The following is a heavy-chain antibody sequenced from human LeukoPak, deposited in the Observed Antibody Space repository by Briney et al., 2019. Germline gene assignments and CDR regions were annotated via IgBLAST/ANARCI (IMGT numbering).Heavy chain of an antibody. Sequence: KPSETLSLTCTVSGGSISSYYWSWSRQPPGKGLEWIGYIYYSGSTNYNPSLKSRVTISVDTSKNQFSLKLSSVTAADTAVYYCARTSIAAAGGDYWGQGTLVTVSS. CDR2: IYYSGST. CDR3: ARTSIAAAGGDY. D-gene: IGHD6-13*01. V-gene: IGHV4-59*08. J-gene: IGHJ4*02. CDR1: GGSISSYY.